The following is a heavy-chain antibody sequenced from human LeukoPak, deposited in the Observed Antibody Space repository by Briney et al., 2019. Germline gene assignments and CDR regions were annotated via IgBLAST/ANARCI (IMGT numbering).Heavy chain of an antibody. CDR1: GGTFSSYA. D-gene: IGHD3-22*01. J-gene: IGHJ4*02. V-gene: IGHV1-69*06. CDR2: IIPIFGTA. Sequence: GASVKVSCKASGGTFSSYAISWVRQAPGQGLEWMGGIIPIFGTANYAQKFQGRVTITADKSTSTAYMELSSLRSEDTAVYYCARDPHYYYDSGDYWGQGTLVTVSS. CDR3: ARDPHYYYDSGDY.